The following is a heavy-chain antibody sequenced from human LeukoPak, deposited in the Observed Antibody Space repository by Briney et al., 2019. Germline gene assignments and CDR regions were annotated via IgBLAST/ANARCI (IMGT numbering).Heavy chain of an antibody. CDR2: INHSGST. CDR3: ARMMSGSYSYLDY. V-gene: IGHV4-34*01. D-gene: IGHD1-26*01. CDR1: GGSFSGYY. Sequence: SETLSLTCAVYGGSFSGYYWNWIRQPPGKGLEWIGEINHSGSTNYNPSLKSRVTISVDMSKNQFSLKLSSVTAADTAVYFCARMMSGSYSYLDYWGQGTLVTVSS. J-gene: IGHJ4*02.